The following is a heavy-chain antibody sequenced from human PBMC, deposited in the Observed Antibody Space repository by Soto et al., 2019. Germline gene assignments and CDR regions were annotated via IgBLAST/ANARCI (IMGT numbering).Heavy chain of an antibody. V-gene: IGHV1-24*01. J-gene: IGHJ6*02. D-gene: IGHD3-10*01. CDR3: ATDYYGSGSYYNADYYYGTDV. CDR2: FDPEDGET. CDR1: GYTLTELS. Sequence: ASVKVSCKVSGYTLTELSMHWVRQAPGKGLEWMGGFDPEDGETIYAQKFQGRVTMTEDTSTDTAYMELSSLRSEDTAVYYCATDYYGSGSYYNADYYYGTDVWGQGTTVTVSS.